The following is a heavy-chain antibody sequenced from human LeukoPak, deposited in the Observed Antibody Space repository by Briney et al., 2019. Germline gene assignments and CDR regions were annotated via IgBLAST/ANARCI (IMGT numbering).Heavy chain of an antibody. V-gene: IGHV1-18*01. J-gene: IGHJ4*02. CDR3: ARVVLDHYYDSSGYLGTLDY. CDR2: INTYNGNT. D-gene: IGHD3-22*01. CDR1: GYTFTTYG. Sequence: GASVKVSCKASGYTFTTYGISWVRQAPGQGLEWMGWINTYNGNTNYAQKFQGRVTMTTDTSTSTAYMELRSLRSDDTAVYYCARVVLDHYYDSSGYLGTLDYWGQGTLVTVSS.